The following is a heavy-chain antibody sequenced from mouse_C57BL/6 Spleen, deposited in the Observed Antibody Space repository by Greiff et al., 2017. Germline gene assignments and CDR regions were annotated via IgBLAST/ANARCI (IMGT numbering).Heavy chain of an antibody. CDR3: ARENGTYWYFDV. D-gene: IGHD2-1*01. V-gene: IGHV3-6*01. J-gene: IGHJ1*03. CDR1: GYSITSGYY. CDR2: ISYDGSN. Sequence: EVKLVESGPGLVKPSQSLSLTCSVTGYSITSGYYWNWIRQFPGNKLEWMGYISYDGSNNYNPSLKNRISITRDTSKNQFFLKLNSVTTEDTATYYCARENGTYWYFDVWGTGTTVTVSS.